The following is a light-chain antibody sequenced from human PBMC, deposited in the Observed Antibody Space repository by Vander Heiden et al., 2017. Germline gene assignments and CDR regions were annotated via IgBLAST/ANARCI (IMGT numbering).Light chain of an antibody. CDR2: GAS. CDR1: QSVSSN. J-gene: IGKJ2*01. V-gene: IGKV3-15*01. Sequence: EIVMTKSPATLSVSPGERATLSCRASQSVSSNLAWYQQQPDQAPRLLIYGASTRATGIPARFSGSVSGTEFTLTISSLQSEDFAVYYCQQYNNRYTFGQGTKLXIK. CDR3: QQYNNRYT.